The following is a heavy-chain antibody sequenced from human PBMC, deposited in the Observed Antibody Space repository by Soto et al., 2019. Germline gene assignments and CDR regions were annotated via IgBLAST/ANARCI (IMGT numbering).Heavy chain of an antibody. CDR2: IYYSGNT. V-gene: IGHV4-28*01. CDR1: GYSISSSNW. J-gene: IGHJ4*02. CDR3: ARLDYYFDY. Sequence: SETLSLTCAVSGYSISSSNWWGWIRQPPGKGLEWIGFIYYSGNTNYNPSLKSRVTISVDKSKNQFSLKLSSVTAADTAVYYCARLDYYFDYWGQGTLVTVSS.